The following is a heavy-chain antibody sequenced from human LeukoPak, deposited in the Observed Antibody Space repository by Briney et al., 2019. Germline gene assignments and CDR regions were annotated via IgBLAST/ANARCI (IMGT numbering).Heavy chain of an antibody. CDR1: GGSISSYY. V-gene: IGHV4-59*12. CDR2: IYYSGST. Sequence: SETLSLTCTVSGGSISSYYWSWIRQPPGKGLEWIGYIYYSGSTNYNPSLKSRVTISVDTSKNQFSLKLSSVTAADTAVYYCARDLYYYDSSGYPVGAFDIWGQGTMVTVSS. D-gene: IGHD3-22*01. J-gene: IGHJ3*02. CDR3: ARDLYYYDSSGYPVGAFDI.